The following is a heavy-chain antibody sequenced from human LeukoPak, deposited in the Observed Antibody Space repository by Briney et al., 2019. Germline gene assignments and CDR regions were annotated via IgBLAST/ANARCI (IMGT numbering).Heavy chain of an antibody. Sequence: LVKVSCKASGGTFSSYAISWVRQAPGQGLEWMGRIIPIFGTANYAQKFQRRVTITTDESTSTAYMELSSLRSEDTAVYYCARGVAEMATIRFDYWGQGTLVTVSS. CDR1: GGTFSSYA. V-gene: IGHV1-69*05. D-gene: IGHD5-24*01. CDR3: ARGVAEMATIRFDY. CDR2: IIPIFGTA. J-gene: IGHJ4*02.